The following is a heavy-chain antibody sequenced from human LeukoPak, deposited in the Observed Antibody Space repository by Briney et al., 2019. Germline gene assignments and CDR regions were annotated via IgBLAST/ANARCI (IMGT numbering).Heavy chain of an antibody. J-gene: IGHJ4*02. V-gene: IGHV4-34*01. CDR1: GGSFSGYY. CDR3: ARVIYGYWVDY. Sequence: SETLSLTCAVYGGSFSGYYWSWIRQPPGKGLEWIGEINHSGSTNYNPSLKSRVTISVDTSKNQFSLKLSSVTAADTAVYYRARVIYGYWVDYWGQGTLVTVSS. D-gene: IGHD5-24*01. CDR2: INHSGST.